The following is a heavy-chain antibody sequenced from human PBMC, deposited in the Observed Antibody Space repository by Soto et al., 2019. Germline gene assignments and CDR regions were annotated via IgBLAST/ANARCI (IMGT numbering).Heavy chain of an antibody. CDR2: LWYDGSRE. V-gene: IGHV3-33*01. Sequence: QVQLVESGGGVVQPGRSLRLSCTASGFSVSTHVIHWVRQAPGKGLEWVAVLWYDGSREYYAESVKGRFTISRDNSKNTIYLQMNSLRAEDTAFYYCARVPRYDTWYFDYWGQGTLATVSS. CDR3: ARVPRYDTWYFDY. J-gene: IGHJ4*02. D-gene: IGHD3-22*01. CDR1: GFSVSTHV.